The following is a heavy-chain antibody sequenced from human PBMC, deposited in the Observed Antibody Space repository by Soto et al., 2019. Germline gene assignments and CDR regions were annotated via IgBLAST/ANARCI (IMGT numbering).Heavy chain of an antibody. CDR2: ISWNSGSI. D-gene: IGHD3-10*01. J-gene: IGHJ3*02. Sequence: GGSLRLSCAASGFTFDDYAMHWVRQAPGKGLEWVSGISWNSGSIGYADSVKGRFTISRDNAKNSLYLQMNSLRAEDTALYYCAKLLLWFGEDDAFDIWGQGTMVTVSS. CDR3: AKLLLWFGEDDAFDI. CDR1: GFTFDDYA. V-gene: IGHV3-9*01.